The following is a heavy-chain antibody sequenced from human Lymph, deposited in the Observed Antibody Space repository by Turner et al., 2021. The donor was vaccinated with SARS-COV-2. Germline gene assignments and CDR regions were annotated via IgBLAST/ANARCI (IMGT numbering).Heavy chain of an antibody. D-gene: IGHD3-3*01. CDR3: ARDVERYNDFWSGYSGGYGLDV. Sequence: QVQLVPSGAEVKKPGASVKVSCTASGYTFTGYYMHWVRQAPGQGLEWMGWINPNRGGTNYAQKFQGRVTMTRDTSISTAYMELSRLRSDDTAVYYCARDVERYNDFWSGYSGGYGLDVWGQGTTVTVSS. CDR1: GYTFTGYY. CDR2: INPNRGGT. J-gene: IGHJ6*02. V-gene: IGHV1-2*02.